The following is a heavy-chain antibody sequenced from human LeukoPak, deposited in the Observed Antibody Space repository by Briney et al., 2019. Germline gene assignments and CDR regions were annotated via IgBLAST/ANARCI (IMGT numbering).Heavy chain of an antibody. Sequence: SETLSLTCTVSGGSVSTSYYWGWIRQTPEKGLEWIGSIYYSGSTYYNPSLKSRVTISVDTSKNQFSLKLSSVTAADTAVYYCAREVEMATTSFDYWGQGTLVTVSS. CDR2: IYYSGST. V-gene: IGHV4-39*07. J-gene: IGHJ4*02. CDR3: AREVEMATTSFDY. CDR1: GGSVSTSYY. D-gene: IGHD5-24*01.